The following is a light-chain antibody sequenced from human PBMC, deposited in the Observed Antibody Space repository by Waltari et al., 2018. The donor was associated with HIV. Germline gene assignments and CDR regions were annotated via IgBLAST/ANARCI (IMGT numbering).Light chain of an antibody. CDR2: MTN. CDR3: SSWDSTLSAWV. V-gene: IGLV10-54*01. CDR1: YTHVSSQW. J-gene: IGLJ3*02. Sequence: QSGLSQPPSVSTTLRQPAIITCSGYYTHVSSQWGTWFQQHRGRPPKLLSYMTNGRPSGVSGRFSASRSGDTAYLSISSLESEDEAYYFCSSWDSTLSAWVFGGGTQLTVL.